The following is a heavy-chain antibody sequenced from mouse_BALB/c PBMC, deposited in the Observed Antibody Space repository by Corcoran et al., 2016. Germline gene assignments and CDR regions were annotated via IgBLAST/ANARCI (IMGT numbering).Heavy chain of an antibody. Sequence: EVQLQQSGPELVKPGASVKMSCKASGYTFTSYVMHWVKQKPGQGLEWIGYINPYNDGTKYNEKFKGKATLTSDKSSSTAYMELSSLTSEDSAVYYCARDYDYDVNYAMDYWGQGTSVTVSS. CDR2: INPYNDGT. CDR3: ARDYDYDVNYAMDY. D-gene: IGHD2-4*01. J-gene: IGHJ4*01. V-gene: IGHV1S136*01. CDR1: GYTFTSYV.